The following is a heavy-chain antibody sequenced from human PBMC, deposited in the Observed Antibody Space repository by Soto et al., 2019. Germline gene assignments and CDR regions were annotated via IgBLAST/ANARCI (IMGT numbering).Heavy chain of an antibody. CDR1: GYSFASYW. Sequence: XESLKISCKGSGYSFASYWIGWVRQMPGKGLEWMGIIYPGDSDTRYSPSFQGQVTISADKSISTAYLQWSSLKASDTAMYYCARRVVVTATVLYFDPWGRGTLATVSS. V-gene: IGHV5-51*01. D-gene: IGHD2-21*02. CDR3: ARRVVVTATVLYFDP. J-gene: IGHJ2*01. CDR2: IYPGDSDT.